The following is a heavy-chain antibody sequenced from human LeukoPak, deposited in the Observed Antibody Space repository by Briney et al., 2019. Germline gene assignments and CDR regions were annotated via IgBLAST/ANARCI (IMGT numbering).Heavy chain of an antibody. CDR1: GGSISSHY. CDR2: IYYSGST. D-gene: IGHD2-2*01. J-gene: IGHJ3*02. V-gene: IGHV4-59*11. CDR3: AATGYRSSTSCYDAFDI. Sequence: PSETLSLTCTVSGGSISSHYWSWIRQPPGKGLEWIGYIYYSGSTNYNPSLKSRVTISVDTSKNQFSLKLSSVTAADTAVYYCAATGYRSSTSCYDAFDIWGQGTMVTVSS.